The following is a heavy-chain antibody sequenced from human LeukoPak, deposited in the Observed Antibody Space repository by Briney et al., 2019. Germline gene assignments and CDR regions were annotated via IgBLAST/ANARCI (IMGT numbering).Heavy chain of an antibody. J-gene: IGHJ6*02. D-gene: IGHD3-22*01. CDR3: ARVVITTYGMDV. V-gene: IGHV4-31*03. CDR2: IYYSGST. Sequence: SQTPSLTCTLSGGSISSGGYYWSWIRQHPGKGLEWIGYIYYSGSTYYNPSLKSRVTISVDTSKNQFSLKLSSVTAADTAVYYCARVVITTYGMDVWGQGTTVTVSS. CDR1: GGSISSGGYY.